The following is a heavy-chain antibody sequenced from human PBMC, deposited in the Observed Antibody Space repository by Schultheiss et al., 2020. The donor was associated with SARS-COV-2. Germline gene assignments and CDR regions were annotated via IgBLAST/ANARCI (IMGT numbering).Heavy chain of an antibody. CDR3: ARPGPTIGVVDY. V-gene: IGHV3-30*04. CDR2: ISYDGSNK. J-gene: IGHJ4*02. Sequence: GGSLRLSCVTSGFSFSGSGIYWVRQASGKGLEWVAVISYDGSNKYYADSVKGRFTISRDNAKNSLYLQMNSLRAEDTAVYYCARPGPTIGVVDYWGQGTLVTVSS. CDR1: GFSFSGSG. D-gene: IGHD5-12*01.